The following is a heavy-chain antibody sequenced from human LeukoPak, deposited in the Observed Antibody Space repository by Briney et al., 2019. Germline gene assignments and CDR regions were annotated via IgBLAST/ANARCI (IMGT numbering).Heavy chain of an antibody. CDR3: ARDRGSGWFVY. V-gene: IGHV1-18*01. Sequence: ASVKLSCKASGGTVTNFAISWVRQAPGQGLEWMGWISAYNGNTNYAQKLQGRVTMTTDSATSTAYMELRSLRSDDTAVYYCARDRGSGWFVYWGQGTLVTVSS. CDR2: ISAYNGNT. CDR1: GGTVTNFA. D-gene: IGHD6-19*01. J-gene: IGHJ4*02.